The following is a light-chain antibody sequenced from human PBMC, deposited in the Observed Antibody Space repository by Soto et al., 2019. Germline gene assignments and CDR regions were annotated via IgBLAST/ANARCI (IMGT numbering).Light chain of an antibody. V-gene: IGLV2-11*01. CDR1: SSDVGGYNY. Sequence: QSALTQPRSVSGSPGRSVTISCTGTSSDVGGYNYVSWYQQHPGKAPKLLIYDVTKRPSGVPDRFSGSKSGNTASLTISGLQADDEADYSCCSFAGLYIYVFGGGTKVTVL. J-gene: IGLJ1*01. CDR2: DVT. CDR3: CSFAGLYIYV.